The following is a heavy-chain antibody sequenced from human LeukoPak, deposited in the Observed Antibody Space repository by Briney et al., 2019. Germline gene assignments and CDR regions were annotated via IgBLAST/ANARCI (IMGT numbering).Heavy chain of an antibody. D-gene: IGHD6-19*01. J-gene: IGHJ4*02. V-gene: IGHV3-48*01. Sequence: GGSLRLSCAGSGFSFSSYGMNWVRQAPGKGLEWVSYMSSSSTIYYADSVKGRFTISRDNAKNSLYLQMNSLRAEDTAVYYCARDRSSGWYGVGDYWGQGTLVTVSS. CDR1: GFSFSSYG. CDR3: ARDRSSGWYGVGDY. CDR2: MSSSSTI.